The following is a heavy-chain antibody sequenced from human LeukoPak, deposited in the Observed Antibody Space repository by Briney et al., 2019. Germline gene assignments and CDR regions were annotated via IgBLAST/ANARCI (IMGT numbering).Heavy chain of an antibody. J-gene: IGHJ6*03. CDR1: CGSISSSSYY. Sequence: PSETLSLTCTVSCGSISSSSYYWGWIRQPPGKGLEWIGSIYYSGSTYYNPSLKSRVTISVDTSKNQFSLKLSSVTAADTAVYYCARTTMVRGTYYMDVWGKGTTVTISS. CDR2: IYYSGST. V-gene: IGHV4-39*07. D-gene: IGHD3-10*01. CDR3: ARTTMVRGTYYMDV.